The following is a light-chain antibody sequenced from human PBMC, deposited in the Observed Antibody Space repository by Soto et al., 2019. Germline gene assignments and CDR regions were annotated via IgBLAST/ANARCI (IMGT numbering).Light chain of an antibody. CDR2: DVT. V-gene: IGLV2-14*01. CDR1: SRDVGGYNY. Sequence: QSVLTQPASVSGSPGQSITISCTGTSRDVGGYNYVSWYQQHPGKAPKLIIYDVTNRPSGVSNRFSGSKSGNTASLTISGLKAEDEADYYCSSYRRSRTVAFGGGTKLTVL. J-gene: IGLJ2*01. CDR3: SSYRRSRTVA.